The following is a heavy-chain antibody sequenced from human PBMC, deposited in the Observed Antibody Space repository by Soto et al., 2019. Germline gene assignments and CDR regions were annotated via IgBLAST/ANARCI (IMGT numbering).Heavy chain of an antibody. CDR1: GFSFSNYA. CDR2: VSGSGGST. CDR3: AKALRYCSGGSCYSQILDS. Sequence: GGSLRLSCLASGFSFSNYAMSWVRQAPGKGLEWVSGVSGSGGSTYYADSVKGRFSITRDNSKSTLYLQINSLRAEDTAVYYCAKALRYCSGGSCYSQILDSWGQGTLVTVSS. V-gene: IGHV3-23*01. D-gene: IGHD2-15*01. J-gene: IGHJ4*02.